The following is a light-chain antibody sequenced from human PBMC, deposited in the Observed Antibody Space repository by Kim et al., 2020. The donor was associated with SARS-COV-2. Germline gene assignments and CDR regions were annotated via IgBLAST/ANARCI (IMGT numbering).Light chain of an antibody. J-gene: IGKJ1*01. V-gene: IGKV1-17*03. CDR3: LQYEVYPWT. CDR2: AAS. CDR1: QDIINY. Sequence: ASVGDSVTMICRESQDIINYLAWFQQKPGKVPERLIYAASNLQSGVPSRFSGSGSGTEFSLTIFTLQPEDFATYYCLQYEVYPWTFGRRTKVDI.